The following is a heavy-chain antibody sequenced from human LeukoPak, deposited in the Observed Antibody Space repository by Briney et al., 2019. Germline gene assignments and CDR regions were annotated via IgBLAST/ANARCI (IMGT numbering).Heavy chain of an antibody. V-gene: IGHV3-7*01. D-gene: IGHD1-26*01. CDR1: EFSVGSNY. CDR2: INQDGSEK. CDR3: ARVMGATTF. Sequence: GGSLRLSCAASEFSVGSNYMTWVRQAPGKGLEWVANINQDGSEKYYVDSVKGRFTISRDNAKNSLYLQMNSLRAEDTAVYYCARVMGATTFWGQGTLVTVSS. J-gene: IGHJ4*02.